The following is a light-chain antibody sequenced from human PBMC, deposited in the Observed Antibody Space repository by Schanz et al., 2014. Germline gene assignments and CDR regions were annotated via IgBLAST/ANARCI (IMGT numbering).Light chain of an antibody. V-gene: IGLV2-11*01. CDR3: AAWDDSLGGV. CDR2: DVT. J-gene: IGLJ3*02. Sequence: QSALTQPRSVSGSPGQSVTISCTGTSSDVGGYNYVSWYKQLPGKAPKLMISDVTKRPSGVPDRFSGSKSGTSASLAISGLRSEDEADYYCAAWDDSLGGVFGGGTKLTVL. CDR1: SSDVGGYNY.